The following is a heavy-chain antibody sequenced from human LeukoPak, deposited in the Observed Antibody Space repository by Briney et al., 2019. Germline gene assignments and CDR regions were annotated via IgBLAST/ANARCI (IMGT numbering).Heavy chain of an antibody. J-gene: IGHJ4*02. D-gene: IGHD3-22*01. CDR3: ARRSVAYSYDSSGYSPVYYFDY. V-gene: IGHV4-39*07. Sequence: SETLSLTCAVSGASISSSNYYWGWVRQSPGKGLEWIGNIYSSGNTYYNPSLKSRVTISVDTSKNQFSLKLRSVTAADTAVYYCARRSVAYSYDSSGYSPVYYFDYWGQGTLVTVSS. CDR1: GASISSSNYY. CDR2: IYSSGNT.